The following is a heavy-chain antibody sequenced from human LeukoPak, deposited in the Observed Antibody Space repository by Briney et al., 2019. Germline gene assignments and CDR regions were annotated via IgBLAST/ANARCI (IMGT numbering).Heavy chain of an antibody. CDR1: GFTFSDYW. CDR2: IKPDGSQK. V-gene: IGHV3-7*01. D-gene: IGHD3-22*01. CDR3: AISVSQIGSSHY. Sequence: GGSLRLSCAASGFTFSDYWMSWVRQAPGKGLVWVANIKPDGSQKYYVDSVRGRFTISRDNAKNSLYLQMNSLTAEDTAVYYCAISVSQIGSSHYWGQGSLVTVSS. J-gene: IGHJ4*02.